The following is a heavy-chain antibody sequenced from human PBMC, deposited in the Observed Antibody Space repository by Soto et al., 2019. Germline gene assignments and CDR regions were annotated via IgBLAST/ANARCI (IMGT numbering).Heavy chain of an antibody. Sequence: QVQLQESGPGLVKPSQTLSLTCTVSGGSIINGGYYWGWIRQHPGKGLEWIGYIHYSGSTNYNPSLKSRVIISVDTSKNHFSLKLSSVTAADTAVYYCARGGYSSRTSCPPTDPWGQGTLVTVSS. CDR1: GGSIINGGYY. CDR2: IHYSGST. CDR3: ARGGYSSRTSCPPTDP. V-gene: IGHV4-31*03. J-gene: IGHJ5*02. D-gene: IGHD2-2*03.